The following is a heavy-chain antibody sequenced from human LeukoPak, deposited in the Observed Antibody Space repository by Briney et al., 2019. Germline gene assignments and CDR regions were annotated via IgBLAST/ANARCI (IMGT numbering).Heavy chain of an antibody. Sequence: GGCLRLSCAASGFTFSSYAMSWVRQAPGRGLEWVSAISGTGSNTYYADSVQGRFSISRDNSKNTLYLQTNSLRAEDTAVYYCAKSSSGWSRSHFDYWGQGTLVTVSS. CDR2: ISGTGSNT. CDR1: GFTFSSYA. V-gene: IGHV3-23*01. CDR3: AKSSSGWSRSHFDY. J-gene: IGHJ4*02. D-gene: IGHD6-19*01.